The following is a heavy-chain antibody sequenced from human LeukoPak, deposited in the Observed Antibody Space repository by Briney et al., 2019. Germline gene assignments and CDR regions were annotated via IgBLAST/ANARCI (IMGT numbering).Heavy chain of an antibody. CDR1: GYTFTSYA. J-gene: IGHJ6*02. D-gene: IGHD6-13*01. CDR3: ARVMGSSSWYSYYYYGMDV. CDR2: INTNTGNP. V-gene: IGHV7-4-1*01. Sequence: ASVKVSCKASGYTFTSYAMNWVRQAPGQGLEWMGWINTNTGNPTYAQGFTGRFVFSLDTSVSTAYLQICSLKAEDTAVYCCARVMGSSSWYSYYYYGMDVWGQGTTVTVSS.